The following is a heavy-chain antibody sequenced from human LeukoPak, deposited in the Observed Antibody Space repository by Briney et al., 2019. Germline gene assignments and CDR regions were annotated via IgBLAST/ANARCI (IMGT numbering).Heavy chain of an antibody. Sequence: PSEALSLTCNVSGGSISRTYYYWGWIRQPPGKGLEWIGNIYNTGSAYYNPSLKSRVTISVDTSKNQFSLKLSSVTAADTAIYYCARHAMPTYYSDTSGQGRWFDPWGQGTLVIISS. D-gene: IGHD3-22*01. CDR1: GGSISRTYYY. V-gene: IGHV4-39*01. J-gene: IGHJ5*02. CDR3: ARHAMPTYYSDTSGQGRWFDP. CDR2: IYNTGSA.